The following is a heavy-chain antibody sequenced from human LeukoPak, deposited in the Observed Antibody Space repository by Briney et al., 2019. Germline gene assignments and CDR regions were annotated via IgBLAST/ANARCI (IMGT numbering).Heavy chain of an antibody. J-gene: IGHJ4*02. D-gene: IGHD6-6*01. V-gene: IGHV4-38-2*01. CDR3: ARNSSSGFFDY. CDR2: MYNSVSI. CDR1: GYSIRNGDY. Sequence: SETLSLTCVVSGYSIRNGDYWGWIRQPPGKGLEWIASMYNSVSIHYNPSLKSRVTILVDTSKNEFSLKMRSVTAADTAVYYCARNSSSGFFDYWGQETLATVSS.